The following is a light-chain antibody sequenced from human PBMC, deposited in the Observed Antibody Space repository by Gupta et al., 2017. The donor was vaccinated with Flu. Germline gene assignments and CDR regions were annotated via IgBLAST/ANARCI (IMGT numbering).Light chain of an antibody. V-gene: IGLV1-44*01. CDR1: SSHSGSNA. J-gene: IGLJ1*01. CDR3: ARWDDSLNGHYV. CDR2: VSN. Sequence: QPPSASGTPWQRFTSTCSGSSSHSGSNAVNWYQQVPVTSPKLLIYVSNQLPSGVPDRFAGSKSGTPASLTIRALQSEEEADYYSARWDDSLNGHYVFGTGTKVTVL.